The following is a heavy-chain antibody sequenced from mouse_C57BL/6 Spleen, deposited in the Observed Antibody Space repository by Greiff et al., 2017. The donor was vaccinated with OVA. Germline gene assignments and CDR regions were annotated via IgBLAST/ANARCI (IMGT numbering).Heavy chain of an antibody. Sequence: DVQLQESGGGLVQPGGSMKLSCVASGFTFSNYWMNWVRQSPEKGLEWVAQIRLKSDNYATHYAESVKGRFTISRDDSKSSVYLQMNNLRAEDTGIYYCTQYYGSSYYAMDYWGQGTSVTVSS. CDR2: IRLKSDNYAT. V-gene: IGHV6-3*01. J-gene: IGHJ4*01. CDR1: GFTFSNYW. D-gene: IGHD1-1*01. CDR3: TQYYGSSYYAMDY.